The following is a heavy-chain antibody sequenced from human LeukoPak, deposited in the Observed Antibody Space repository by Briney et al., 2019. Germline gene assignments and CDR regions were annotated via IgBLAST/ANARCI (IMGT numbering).Heavy chain of an antibody. CDR1: GFTFSSYG. CDR3: ARKPGYFDY. V-gene: IGHV3-30*03. CDR2: ISYDGNNK. Sequence: GGSLRLSCAVSGFTFSSYGIHWVRQAPGKGLEWVAVISYDGNNKYYADSVKGRFTISRDNSKNMLYLQMSSLRAEDTAVYYGARKPGYFDYWGQGALVPVSS. J-gene: IGHJ4*02.